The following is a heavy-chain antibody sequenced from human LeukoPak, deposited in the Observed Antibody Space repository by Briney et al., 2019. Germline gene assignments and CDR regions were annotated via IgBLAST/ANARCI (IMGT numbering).Heavy chain of an antibody. CDR3: ARQDGDFWSGYYSSNWFYP. Sequence: GESLKISCKGSGYSFTSYWIGWVRQMPGKGLEWMGIIYPGDSDTRYSPSFQGQVTISADKSISTAYLQWSSLKASDTAMYYCARQDGDFWSGYYSSNWFYPWGQGTLVTVSS. CDR1: GYSFTSYW. CDR2: IYPGDSDT. J-gene: IGHJ5*02. D-gene: IGHD3-3*01. V-gene: IGHV5-51*01.